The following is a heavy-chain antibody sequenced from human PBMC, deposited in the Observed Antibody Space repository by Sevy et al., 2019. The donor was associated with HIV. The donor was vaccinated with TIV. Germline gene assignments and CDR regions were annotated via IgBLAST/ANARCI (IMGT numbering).Heavy chain of an antibody. Sequence: ASVKVSCKASGGTFSSYAISWVRQAPGQGLEWMGGIIPIFGTANYAQKFQGRVTITADESTSTAYMELSSLRSEDTXXYYCARVRFTIFGELYYYYYGMDVWGQGTTVTVSS. CDR3: ARVRFTIFGELYYYYYGMDV. D-gene: IGHD3-3*01. CDR2: IIPIFGTA. CDR1: GGTFSSYA. J-gene: IGHJ6*02. V-gene: IGHV1-69*13.